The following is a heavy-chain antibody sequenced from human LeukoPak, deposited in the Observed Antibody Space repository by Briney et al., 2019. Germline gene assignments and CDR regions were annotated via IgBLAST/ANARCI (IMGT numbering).Heavy chain of an antibody. Sequence: ASVNVSCKASGYTFTNYAIHWVRQAPGQRLEWMGWINAGIGNTKYSQKFQGRVTMTRDTSTSTAYMELSSLRSEDTAVYYCARSGVFQWERSHDDDYWGQGTLVTVSS. CDR3: ARSGVFQWERSHDDDY. D-gene: IGHD1-1*01. V-gene: IGHV1-3*01. CDR2: INAGIGNT. J-gene: IGHJ4*02. CDR1: GYTFTNYA.